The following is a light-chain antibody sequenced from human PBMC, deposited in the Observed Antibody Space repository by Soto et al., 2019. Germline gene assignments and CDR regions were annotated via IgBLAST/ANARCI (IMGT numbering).Light chain of an antibody. CDR1: QSVDRA. CDR2: GAS. J-gene: IGKJ4*01. CDR3: QQYRHWPPLT. Sequence: EIVMTQSPATLSVSPGETATLSCRASQSVDRAVAWYQHKPGQAPRLLMVGASFRATGVPGRFSGGGSGTEFTLTISSLQSEDFAVYYCQQYRHWPPLTFGGGTAVEIK. V-gene: IGKV3-15*01.